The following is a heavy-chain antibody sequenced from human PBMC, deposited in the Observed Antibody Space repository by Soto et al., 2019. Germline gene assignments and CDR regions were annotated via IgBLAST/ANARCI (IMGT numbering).Heavy chain of an antibody. CDR1: GGSISSRGYY. V-gene: IGHV4-39*01. J-gene: IGHJ6*02. D-gene: IGHD3-3*01. Sequence: SETLSLTCTVSGGSISSRGYYWAWIRQPPGKGLEWIGSIYFSGSIYDSPSLKSRITISVDTAKNQFSLKLNSVTAADTAVYYCARHEWSTHPSGLHVWGPWTSVTVSS. CDR3: ARHEWSTHPSGLHV. CDR2: IYFSGSI.